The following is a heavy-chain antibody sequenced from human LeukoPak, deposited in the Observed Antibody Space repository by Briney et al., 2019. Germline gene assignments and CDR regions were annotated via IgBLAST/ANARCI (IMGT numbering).Heavy chain of an antibody. CDR3: ARRMYYYDSSGFHMGAYFDY. CDR1: GYSFTSYW. D-gene: IGHD3-22*01. Sequence: GESLKISCMGSGYSFTSYWIGWVRQMPGKGLEWMGISYPGDSDTRYSPSFQGQVTISADKSISTAYLQWSSLKASDTAMYYCARRMYYYDSSGFHMGAYFDYWGQGTLVTVSS. CDR2: SYPGDSDT. V-gene: IGHV5-51*01. J-gene: IGHJ4*02.